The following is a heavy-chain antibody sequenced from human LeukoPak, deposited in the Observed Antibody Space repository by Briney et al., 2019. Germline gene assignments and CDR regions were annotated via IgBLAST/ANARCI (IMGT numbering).Heavy chain of an antibody. CDR3: ASADYDDYYIDF. Sequence: SETLSLTCTVSGGSISSYHWSWIRQPPGKGLEWIGYIYYSGMTNYNPSLKSRVTISLDTSKNQFSLKLSSVTAADTAVYYCASADYDDYYIDFWGQGTLVTVSS. CDR1: GGSISSYH. CDR2: IYYSGMT. D-gene: IGHD4-17*01. J-gene: IGHJ4*02. V-gene: IGHV4-59*01.